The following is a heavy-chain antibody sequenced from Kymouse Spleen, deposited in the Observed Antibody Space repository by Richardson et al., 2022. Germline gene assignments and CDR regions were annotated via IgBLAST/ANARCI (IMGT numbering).Heavy chain of an antibody. CDR1: GGSISSSSYY. CDR3: ARQRENPDAFDI. V-gene: IGHV4-39*01. Sequence: QLQLQESGPGLVKPSETLSLTCTVSGGSISSSSYYWGWIRQPPGKGLEWIGSIYYSGSTYYNPSLKSRVTISVDTSKNQFSLKLSSVTAADTAVYYCARQRENPDAFDIWGQGTMVTVSS. CDR2: IYYSGST. D-gene: IGHD1-14*01,IGHD5-24*01. J-gene: IGHJ3*02.